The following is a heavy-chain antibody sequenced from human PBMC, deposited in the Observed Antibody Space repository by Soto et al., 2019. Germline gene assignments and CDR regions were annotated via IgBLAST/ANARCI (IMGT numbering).Heavy chain of an antibody. Sequence: EVQLVESGGGLVQPGGSLRLSCAASGFTFSLDSMSWVRQAPGKGLEWVSYISRSSTGIHYADSVKGRFTISRDDATNSMHLQMNSLRDGDTAVYYCERAVTWGLDVWGQGTTVSISS. J-gene: IGHJ6*02. V-gene: IGHV3-48*02. CDR2: ISRSSTGI. CDR3: ERAVTWGLDV. CDR1: GFTFSLDS. D-gene: IGHD3-10*01.